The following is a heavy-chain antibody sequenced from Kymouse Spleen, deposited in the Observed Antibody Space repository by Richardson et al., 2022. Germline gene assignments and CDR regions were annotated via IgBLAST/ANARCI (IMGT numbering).Heavy chain of an antibody. D-gene: IGHD3-9*01. CDR2: IRSKANSYAT. CDR1: GFTFSGSA. J-gene: IGHJ4*02. V-gene: IGHV3-73*02. Sequence: EVQLVESGGGLVQPGGSLKLSCAASGFTFSGSAMHWVRQASGKGLEWVGRIRSKANSYATAYAASVKGRFTISRDDSKNTAYLQMNSLKTEDTAVYYCTRHERYFDWLLLL*LLGPGNPGHRLL. CDR3: TRHERYFDWLLLL*L.